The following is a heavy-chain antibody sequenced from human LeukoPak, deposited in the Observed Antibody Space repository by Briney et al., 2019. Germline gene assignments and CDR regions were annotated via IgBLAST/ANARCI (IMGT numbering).Heavy chain of an antibody. Sequence: GGSLRLSCAASGFTFSRYSMNWVRQAPGKGLEWVSSISSSSSYIYYADSVKGRFTISRDNAKNSLYLQMNSLRAEDTAVYYCARMVWGVIPTPGDYWGQGTLVTVSS. J-gene: IGHJ4*02. CDR3: ARMVWGVIPTPGDY. CDR1: GFTFSRYS. V-gene: IGHV3-21*01. D-gene: IGHD3-10*01. CDR2: ISSSSSYI.